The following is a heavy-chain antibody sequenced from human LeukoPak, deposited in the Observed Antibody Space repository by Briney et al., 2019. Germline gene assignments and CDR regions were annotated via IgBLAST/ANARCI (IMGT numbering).Heavy chain of an antibody. CDR1: GFTFSNYA. V-gene: IGHV3-64D*09. CDR3: VKDINGSGSL. D-gene: IGHD3-10*01. Sequence: QAGRSLRLSCSASGFTFSNYATHWVPPAPVKGPKYVSGITTNGGGTYYADSVKGRFTISRDNSKNTLYLQMSSLRAEDTAVYYCVKDINGSGSLWGQGTLVTVSS. J-gene: IGHJ4*02. CDR2: ITTNGGGT.